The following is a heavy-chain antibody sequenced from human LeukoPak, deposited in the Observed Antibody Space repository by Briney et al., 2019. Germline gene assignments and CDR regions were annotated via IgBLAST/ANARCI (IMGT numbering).Heavy chain of an antibody. CDR2: IHPADSDT. CDR1: GYGFTCFS. Sequence: GESLKISFKGSGYGFTCFSIGWVRQMPGKGLEWMGIIHPADSDTRYSPSFQGQVTISVDKSISTAYLQWSSLKASDTAMYYCARHRYDSTGYYYVFDYWGQGSLVTVSS. D-gene: IGHD3-22*01. CDR3: ARHRYDSTGYYYVFDY. J-gene: IGHJ4*02. V-gene: IGHV5-51*01.